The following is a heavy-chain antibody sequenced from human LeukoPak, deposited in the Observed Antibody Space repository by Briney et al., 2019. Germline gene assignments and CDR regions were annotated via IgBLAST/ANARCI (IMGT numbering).Heavy chain of an antibody. V-gene: IGHV4-31*03. CDR2: IYYSGTT. D-gene: IGHD2-8*01. J-gene: IGHJ4*02. Sequence: SETRSLTCTVSGGSINRGGYYWSWIRQHPGKGLEWIGYIYYSGTTYYNPSLKSRVTISIDTSKNQFSLRLTSVTAADTAVYYCARNSVYYFDYWGQGTLVTVSS. CDR1: GGSINRGGYY. CDR3: ARNSVYYFDY.